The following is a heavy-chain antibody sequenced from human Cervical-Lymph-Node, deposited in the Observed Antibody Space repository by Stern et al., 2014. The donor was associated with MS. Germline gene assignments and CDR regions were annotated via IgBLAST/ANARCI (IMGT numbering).Heavy chain of an antibody. CDR1: GYSISSGYY. D-gene: IGHD6-13*01. V-gene: IGHV4-38-2*02. J-gene: IGHJ5*02. CDR3: AREEQQLIHGNWFDP. Sequence: VQLVESGPGLVKPSETLSLTCTVSGYSISSGYYWGWIRQPPGKGLEWIGTIYHSGSTYYNPSLKSRVTISVDTPKNQFSLKLSSVTAADTAVYYCAREEQQLIHGNWFDPWGQGTLVTVSS. CDR2: IYHSGST.